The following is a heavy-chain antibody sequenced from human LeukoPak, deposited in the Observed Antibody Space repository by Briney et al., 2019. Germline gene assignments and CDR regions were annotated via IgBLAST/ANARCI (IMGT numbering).Heavy chain of an antibody. V-gene: IGHV1-69*04. CDR3: AILDCGGDCYRPEYFQH. CDR2: IIPILGIA. J-gene: IGHJ1*01. Sequence: GSSVKISCKASGGTFSSYAISWVRQAPGQGLQWLGRIIPILGIANYSQKFQGRVTITADKSTSTAYMELSSLRSEHAAVYYCAILDCGGDCYRPEYFQHWGQGTLVTVSS. D-gene: IGHD2-21*02. CDR1: GGTFSSYA.